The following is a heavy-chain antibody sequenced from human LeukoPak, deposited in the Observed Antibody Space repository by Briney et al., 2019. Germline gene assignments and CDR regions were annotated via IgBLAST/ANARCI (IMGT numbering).Heavy chain of an antibody. V-gene: IGHV4-34*01. CDR2: INHSGST. CDR1: GGSSSGYY. J-gene: IGHJ4*02. Sequence: SETLSLTCAVYGGSSSGYYWSWIRQPPGKGLEWIGEINHSGSTNYNPSLESRVTVSVDTSKNQFSLKLSSVTAADTAVYYCARVQQGSYFDYWGQGTLVTVSS. CDR3: ARVQQGSYFDY. D-gene: IGHD6-13*01.